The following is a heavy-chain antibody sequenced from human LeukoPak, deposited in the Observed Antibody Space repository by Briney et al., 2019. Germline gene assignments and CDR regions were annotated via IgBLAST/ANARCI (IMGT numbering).Heavy chain of an antibody. Sequence: ASVKVSCKASGYTFTSYDINWVRQATGQGLEWMGWMSPNSDNRGYEQNFQGRVTMTMDTSISTACMELSSLRSEDTAVYYCAAIMVVTAGVAFNIWGQGTMVTVSS. CDR2: MSPNSDNR. V-gene: IGHV1-8*01. CDR1: GYTFTSYD. J-gene: IGHJ3*02. CDR3: AAIMVVTAGVAFNI. D-gene: IGHD2-21*02.